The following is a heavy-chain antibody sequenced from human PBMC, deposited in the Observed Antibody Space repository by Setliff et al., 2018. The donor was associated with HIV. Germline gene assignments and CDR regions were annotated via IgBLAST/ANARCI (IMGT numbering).Heavy chain of an antibody. CDR1: GGSITRTPYY. V-gene: IGHV4-39*07. CDR3: ARDLAWPGYFDY. J-gene: IGHJ4*02. D-gene: IGHD3-10*01. CDR2: IHHSGTA. Sequence: SETLSLTCTVSGGSITRTPYYWGWIRQPPGKGLEWIGSIHHSGTAYDNPSLKSRVTISVDPSKNQILLRLSSVTAADTAVYYCARDLAWPGYFDYWGQGTLVTVSS.